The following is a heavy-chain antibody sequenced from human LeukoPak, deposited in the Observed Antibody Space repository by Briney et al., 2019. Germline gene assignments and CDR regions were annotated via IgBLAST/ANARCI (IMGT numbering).Heavy chain of an antibody. D-gene: IGHD1-26*01. CDR2: ITYDGKVQ. CDR1: GFAFRTYA. Sequence: PGGSLRLSCAASGFAFRTYAMHWVRQAPGKGLEWLAVITYDGKVQHYTDSVKGQFTVSRDNSKKTVYLQMISLRPEDTAFYYCAREEQVGATYYLDAWGRGTLVTVSS. CDR3: AREEQVGATYYLDA. J-gene: IGHJ4*02. V-gene: IGHV3-30*04.